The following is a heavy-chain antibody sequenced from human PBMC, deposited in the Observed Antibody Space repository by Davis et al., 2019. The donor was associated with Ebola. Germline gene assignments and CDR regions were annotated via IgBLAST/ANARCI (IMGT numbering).Heavy chain of an antibody. Sequence: FTFNRDNSKNTLYLQMNSLRAEDTAVYYCARLAAAVRYYYYYGMDVWGQGTTVTVSS. J-gene: IGHJ6*02. D-gene: IGHD6-13*01. CDR3: ARLAAAVRYYYYYGMDV. V-gene: IGHV3-30*07.